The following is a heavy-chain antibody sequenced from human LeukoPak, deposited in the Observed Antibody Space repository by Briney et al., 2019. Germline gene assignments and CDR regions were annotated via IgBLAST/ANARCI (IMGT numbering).Heavy chain of an antibody. J-gene: IGHJ4*02. V-gene: IGHV3-23*01. Sequence: QTGGSLRLSCAASGFTFSSYAMSWVRQAPGKGLEWVSAISGSGGSTYYADSVKGRFTISRDNSKNTLYLQMNSLRAEDTAVYYCAKRSPYYYDSSHIDYWGQGTLVTVFS. CDR3: AKRSPYYYDSSHIDY. CDR2: ISGSGGST. D-gene: IGHD3-22*01. CDR1: GFTFSSYA.